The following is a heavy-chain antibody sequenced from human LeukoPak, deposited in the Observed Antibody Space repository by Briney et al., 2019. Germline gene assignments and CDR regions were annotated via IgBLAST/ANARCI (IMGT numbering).Heavy chain of an antibody. CDR2: IYYSGST. D-gene: IGHD3-3*01. Sequence: SQTLSLTCTVSGGSISSGDYYWSWIRQPPGKGLEWIGYIYYSGSTYYNPSLKSRVTISVDTSKNPFSLKLSSVTAADTAVYYCARTVLRFLEWLPPRPYYYYMDVWGKGTTVTVSS. CDR1: GGSISSGDYY. V-gene: IGHV4-30-4*08. CDR3: ARTVLRFLEWLPPRPYYYYMDV. J-gene: IGHJ6*03.